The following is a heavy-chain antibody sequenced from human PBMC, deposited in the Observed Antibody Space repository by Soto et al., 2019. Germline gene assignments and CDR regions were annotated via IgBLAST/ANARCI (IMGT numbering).Heavy chain of an antibody. D-gene: IGHD3-9*01. V-gene: IGHV1-18*01. Sequence: ASVKVSCKASGYTFTSYAISWVRQAPGQGLEWMGWISAYNGNTNYAQKLQGRVAMTTDTSTTTAYMELRSLRSDDTAVYYCASVPYYDILTGSYDENWGHGTLVTVSS. CDR2: ISAYNGNT. CDR3: ASVPYYDILTGSYDEN. CDR1: GYTFTSYA. J-gene: IGHJ4*01.